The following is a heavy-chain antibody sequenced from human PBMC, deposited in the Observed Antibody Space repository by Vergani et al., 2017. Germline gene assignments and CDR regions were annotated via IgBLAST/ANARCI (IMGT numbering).Heavy chain of an antibody. CDR3: ARDGTKGYFDI. V-gene: IGHV3-72*01. CDR1: GFTFSDHY. J-gene: IGHJ3*02. D-gene: IGHD2-2*01. Sequence: EVQLVESGGGLVQPGGSLRLSCAASGFTFSDHYMDWVRQAPGKGLEWVGRTRNKANSYTTEYAASVKGRFTISRDDSKNSLYLQMNSLKTEDTAGYDCARDGTKGYFDIWGQGTMVTVSS. CDR2: TRNKANSYTT.